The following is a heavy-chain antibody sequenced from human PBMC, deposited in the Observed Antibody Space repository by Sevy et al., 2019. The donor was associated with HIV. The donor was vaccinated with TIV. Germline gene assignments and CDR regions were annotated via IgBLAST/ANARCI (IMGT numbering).Heavy chain of an antibody. CDR2: INHSGST. V-gene: IGHV4-34*01. Sequence: SETLSLTCAVYGGSFSGYYWSWIRQPPGKGLEWIGEINHSGSTNYNPSLKSRVTISVDTSKNQFSLKLRSVTAAGTAVYYGARNYGYSYGYGVDYWGQGTLVTVSS. CDR3: ARNYGYSYGYGVDY. CDR1: GGSFSGYY. D-gene: IGHD5-18*01. J-gene: IGHJ4*02.